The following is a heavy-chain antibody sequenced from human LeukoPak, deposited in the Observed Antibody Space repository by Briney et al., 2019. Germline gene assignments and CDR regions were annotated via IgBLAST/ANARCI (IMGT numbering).Heavy chain of an antibody. D-gene: IGHD3-22*01. CDR1: GGSISIYY. CDR2: IYDSGST. CDR3: ASLTTAEALDI. J-gene: IGHJ3*02. V-gene: IGHV4-59*01. Sequence: SETLSLTCTVSGGSISIYYWSWIRQPPGKGLEWIGYIYDSGSTNYNPSLKSRVTISVDTSKNQFSLKLSSVTAADTAVYYCASLTTAEALDIWGQGTMVTVSS.